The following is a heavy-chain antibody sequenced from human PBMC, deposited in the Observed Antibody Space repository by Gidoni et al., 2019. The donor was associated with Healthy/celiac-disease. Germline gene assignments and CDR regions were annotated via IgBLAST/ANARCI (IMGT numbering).Heavy chain of an antibody. J-gene: IGHJ6*03. CDR1: GYTLTELS. Sequence: QVQLVQSGAAVKKPGASVNVSCTVSGYTLTELSMPWVRQAPGKGLEWMGGFDPEDGETIYAQKFQGRVTMTEDTSTDTAYMKLSSLRSEDTAVYYCATLAGESHYMDVWGKGTTVTVSS. V-gene: IGHV1-24*01. D-gene: IGHD3-10*01. CDR3: ATLAGESHYMDV. CDR2: FDPEDGET.